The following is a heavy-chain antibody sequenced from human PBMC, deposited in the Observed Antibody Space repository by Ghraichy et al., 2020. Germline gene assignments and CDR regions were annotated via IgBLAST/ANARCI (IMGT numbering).Heavy chain of an antibody. J-gene: IGHJ6*02. CDR3: ARASRVVRFYYYDALDV. D-gene: IGHD4-23*01. V-gene: IGHV3-48*02. CDR1: GFSFSNNI. CDR2: ISSSSRTI. Sequence: GGSLRLSCAASGFSFSNNIMNWVRQAPGKGLEWVSHISSSSRTISYADSVKGRFTVSRDNAKNSLFLQMNSLRDEDTAVYYCARASRVVRFYYYDALDVWRQGTTVTVSS.